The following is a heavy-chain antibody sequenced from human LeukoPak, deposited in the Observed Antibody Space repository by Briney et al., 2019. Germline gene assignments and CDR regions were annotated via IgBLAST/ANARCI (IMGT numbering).Heavy chain of an antibody. CDR3: ARWDTAMVTGSD. V-gene: IGHV1-18*01. Sequence: ASVKVSCKASGYTFTSYGISWVRQAPGQGLEWMGWISAYNGNTNYAQKLQGRVTMTTDTSTSTAYMELRSLRSDVTAVYYCARWDTAMVTGSDWGQGTLVTVSS. D-gene: IGHD5-18*01. CDR2: ISAYNGNT. J-gene: IGHJ4*02. CDR1: GYTFTSYG.